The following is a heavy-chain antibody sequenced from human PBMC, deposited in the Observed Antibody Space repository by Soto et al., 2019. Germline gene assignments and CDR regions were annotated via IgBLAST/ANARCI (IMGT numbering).Heavy chain of an antibody. CDR3: ARVRAAAGTLEWFDP. Sequence: SETLSLTCTVSGGSISSYYWSWIRQPAGKGLEWIGRIYTSGSTNYNPSLKSRVTMSVDTSKKQFSLKLSSVTAADTAVYYCARVRAAAGTLEWFDPWGQGTLVTVSS. V-gene: IGHV4-4*07. J-gene: IGHJ5*02. CDR2: IYTSGST. CDR1: GGSISSYY. D-gene: IGHD6-13*01.